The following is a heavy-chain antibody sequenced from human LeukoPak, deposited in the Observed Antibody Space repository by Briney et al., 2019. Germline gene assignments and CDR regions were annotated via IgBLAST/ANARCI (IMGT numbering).Heavy chain of an antibody. CDR3: ARGGSSWDRGYQFDY. J-gene: IGHJ4*02. D-gene: IGHD6-13*01. CDR1: GGSISXXX. V-gene: IGHV4-59*01. Sequence: SETLSLTCSVSGGSISXXXXXXMRQPPGXXXXXXXYIYYSGSTNYNPSLXSXVTISLDTSKNQFSLKLTSVTAADTAVYYCARGGSSWDRGYQFDYWGQGTLVTVSS. CDR2: IYYSGST.